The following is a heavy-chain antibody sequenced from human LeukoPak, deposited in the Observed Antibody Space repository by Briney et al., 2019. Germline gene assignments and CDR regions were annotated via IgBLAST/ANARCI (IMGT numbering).Heavy chain of an antibody. CDR3: AADRYDSSGYYHFDY. Sequence: ASVKVSCKASGYTFTSYYIHWVRQAPGQGLEWMGIINPSGGSTTYAQKFQGRVTMTRDTSTSTVYMELSSLRSEDTAVYYCAADRYDSSGYYHFDYWGQGTLVTVSS. CDR1: GYTFTSYY. V-gene: IGHV1-46*01. D-gene: IGHD3-22*01. CDR2: INPSGGST. J-gene: IGHJ4*02.